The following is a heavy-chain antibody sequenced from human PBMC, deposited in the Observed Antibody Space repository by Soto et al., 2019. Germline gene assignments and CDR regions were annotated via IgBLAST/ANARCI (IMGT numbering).Heavy chain of an antibody. CDR2: ISSDGDLR. J-gene: IGHJ4*02. CDR1: GFTFNNFA. D-gene: IGHD3-9*01. CDR3: AKVRQRFLDILTGATNFDS. Sequence: EVHLLGSGGDLVKPGGSLRLSCEVSGFTFNNFAMSWVRQSPGKGLEWVSTISSDGDLRHYAESVKGRFTISRDNSKSSRFLQMNSLGAEDTALYFCAKVRQRFLDILTGATNFDSWGQGTLVTVSS. V-gene: IGHV3-23*01.